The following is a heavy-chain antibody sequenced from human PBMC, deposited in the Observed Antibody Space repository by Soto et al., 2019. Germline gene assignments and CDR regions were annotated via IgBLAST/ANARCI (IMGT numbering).Heavy chain of an antibody. J-gene: IGHJ4*02. CDR3: QRETGIAGAGLFDY. V-gene: IGHV6-1*01. CDR2: TYYRSKWYN. D-gene: IGHD6-19*01. Sequence: SQTLSLTCGISGDSVSSNSAAWNWIRQSPSRGLEWLGRTYYRSKWYNDYAVSVKSRITINPDTSKNQFSLQLNSVTPEDTGVYYCQRETGIAGAGLFDYWGQGPLVTVSA. CDR1: GDSVSSNSAA.